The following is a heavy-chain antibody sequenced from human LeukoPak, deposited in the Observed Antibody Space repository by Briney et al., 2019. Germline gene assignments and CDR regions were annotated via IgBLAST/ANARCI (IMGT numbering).Heavy chain of an antibody. Sequence: GGSLRLSCAASGFTFDDYGMSWVRQAPGKGLEWVGRIKSKTDGGTTDYAAPVKGRFTISRDDSKNTLYLQMNSLKTEDTAVYYCTTEGYDSSRIDYWGQGTLVTVSS. V-gene: IGHV3-15*01. CDR2: IKSKTDGGTT. CDR3: TTEGYDSSRIDY. J-gene: IGHJ4*02. CDR1: GFTFDDYG. D-gene: IGHD3-22*01.